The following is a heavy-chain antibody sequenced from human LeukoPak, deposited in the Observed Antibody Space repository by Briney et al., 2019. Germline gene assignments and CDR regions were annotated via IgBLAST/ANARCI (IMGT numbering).Heavy chain of an antibody. CDR2: IYYSGNT. CDR1: GVSISSSNSY. Sequence: PSESLSLTCTVSGVSISSSNSYWGWIRQPPGKGLEWIGSIYYSGNTYYNASLKSQVSISIDTSKNQFSLRLTSVTAADTAVYYCARQTGSGLFILPGGQGTLVTVSS. J-gene: IGHJ4*02. CDR3: ARQTGSGLFILP. D-gene: IGHD3/OR15-3a*01. V-gene: IGHV4-39*01.